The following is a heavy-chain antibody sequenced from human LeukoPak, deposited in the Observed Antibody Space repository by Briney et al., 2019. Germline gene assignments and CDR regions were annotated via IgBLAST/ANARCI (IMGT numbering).Heavy chain of an antibody. CDR2: IIPIFGTA. CDR1: GGTFSSYA. V-gene: IGHV1-69*01. Sequence: SVKVSCKASGGTFSSYAISWVRQAPGQGLEWMGGIIPIFGTANYAQKFQGRVTITADESTSTAYMELSSPRSEDTAVYYCARIKLGTYYGSGSYEAFDPWGQGTLVTVSS. D-gene: IGHD3-10*01. J-gene: IGHJ5*02. CDR3: ARIKLGTYYGSGSYEAFDP.